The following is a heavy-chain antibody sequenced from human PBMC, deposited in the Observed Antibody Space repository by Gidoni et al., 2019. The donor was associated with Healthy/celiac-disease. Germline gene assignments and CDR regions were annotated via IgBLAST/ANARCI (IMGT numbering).Heavy chain of an antibody. CDR1: GGSISSSNW. CDR3: ARAFFFDVDTGLYGMDV. D-gene: IGHD5-18*01. CDR2: IYHSGST. V-gene: IGHV4-4*02. J-gene: IGHJ6*02. Sequence: QVQLQESGPGLVKPSGTLSLTCAVSGGSISSSNWWSWVRQPPGKGLEWIGEIYHSGSTNYNPSLKSRVTISVDKSKNQFSLKLSSVTAADTVVYYCARAFFFDVDTGLYGMDVWGQGTTVTVSS.